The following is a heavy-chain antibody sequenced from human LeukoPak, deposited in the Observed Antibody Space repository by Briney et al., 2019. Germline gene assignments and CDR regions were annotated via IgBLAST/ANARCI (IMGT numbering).Heavy chain of an antibody. D-gene: IGHD2-21*01. J-gene: IGHJ5*02. CDR3: ARADRLHGGPYLIGP. CDR1: GYTFTDYY. V-gene: IGHV1-2*02. CDR2: INPNTGGT. Sequence: VSVKVSCKTSGYTFTDYYMHWVRQAPGQGLEWMGWINPNTGGTSSAQKFQGRVTMSRDTAITTVYMEVSWLTSDDTAIYYCARADRLHGGPYLIGPWGQGTLVTVSS.